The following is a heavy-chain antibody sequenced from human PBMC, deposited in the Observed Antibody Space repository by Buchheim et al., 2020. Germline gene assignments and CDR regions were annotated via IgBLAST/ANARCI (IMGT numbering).Heavy chain of an antibody. CDR1: GATFSSYW. Sequence: EVQLVESGGGLVQPGGSLRLSCAASGATFSSYWMSWVRQDPGKGLEWVANINQDGSEIYYVDSMRGRLTISRDNAKNSLYLQMNSLRAEYTAVYYCARDSQYYGMDVWGQGT. J-gene: IGHJ6*02. V-gene: IGHV3-7*01. CDR2: INQDGSEI. CDR3: ARDSQYYGMDV.